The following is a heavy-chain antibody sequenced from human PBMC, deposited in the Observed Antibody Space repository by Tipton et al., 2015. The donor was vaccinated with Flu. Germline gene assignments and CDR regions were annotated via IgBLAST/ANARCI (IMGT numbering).Heavy chain of an antibody. CDR3: ARGQGNSGWRYFDY. V-gene: IGHV4-39*07. Sequence: TLSLTCTVSGGSISSSSYYWGWIRQPPGKGLEWIGSIYHSGSTYYNPSLKSRVTISVDTAKNQFSLKLSSMTAADTAVYYCARGQGNSGWRYFDYWGQGILVTVSS. CDR1: GGSISSSSYY. D-gene: IGHD6-19*01. J-gene: IGHJ4*02. CDR2: IYHSGST.